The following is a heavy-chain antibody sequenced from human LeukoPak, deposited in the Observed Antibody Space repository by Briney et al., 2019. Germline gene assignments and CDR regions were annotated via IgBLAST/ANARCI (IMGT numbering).Heavy chain of an antibody. D-gene: IGHD6-19*01. V-gene: IGHV4-38-2*02. CDR3: ARNSSGRSFDR. CDR2: IYHSGGRFETGST. J-gene: IGHJ5*02. CDR1: GLSISSVHY. Sequence: PSETLSLTCTVSGLSISSVHYWGWIRQPPGKGLEWIASIYHSGGRFETGSTHYSPSLKSRVTISVDTSKNQLSLMMTSVTAADTAVYYCARNSSGRSFDRWGQGTLVTVSS.